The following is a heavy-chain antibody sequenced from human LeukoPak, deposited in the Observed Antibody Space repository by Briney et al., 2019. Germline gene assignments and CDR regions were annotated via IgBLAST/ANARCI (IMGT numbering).Heavy chain of an antibody. J-gene: IGHJ4*02. Sequence: ASVKVSCKASGYTFTGYYMHWVRQAPGQGLEWMGWINPNSGGTNYAQKFQGWVTMTRDTSISTAYMELSRLRSDDTAVYYCARDRGKQLVGDSSDYWGQGTLVTVSS. V-gene: IGHV1-2*04. D-gene: IGHD6-6*01. CDR1: GYTFTGYY. CDR3: ARDRGKQLVGDSSDY. CDR2: INPNSGGT.